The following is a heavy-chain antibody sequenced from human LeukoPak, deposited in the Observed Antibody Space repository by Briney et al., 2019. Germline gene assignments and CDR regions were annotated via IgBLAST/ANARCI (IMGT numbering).Heavy chain of an antibody. D-gene: IGHD3-10*01. CDR2: IYYTGRT. Sequence: PSEALSLTCTVSGDSVNTYYWSWIRQPPGKGLEWIGYIYYTGRTNYSPSLKSRVFISLDTSKNQFSLGLSSVTAADTAIYYCARAVWFGELGSTFDYWGQGTLVTVSS. CDR3: ARAVWFGELGSTFDY. V-gene: IGHV4-59*02. J-gene: IGHJ4*02. CDR1: GDSVNTYY.